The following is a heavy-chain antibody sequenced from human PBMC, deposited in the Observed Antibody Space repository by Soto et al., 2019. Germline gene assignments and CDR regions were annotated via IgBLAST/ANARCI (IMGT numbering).Heavy chain of an antibody. Sequence: ASGEVSCKASGYNFSDFGITWVRQAPGQGREGMGWISGKNGNTNYAQKLQGRVTMTTDTSTSTAYMELRSLRSDDTAVYYCARAGGIGSSRPQKWYYGMDVWGQGTTVPVSS. D-gene: IGHD6-6*01. CDR3: ARAGGIGSSRPQKWYYGMDV. CDR2: ISGKNGNT. CDR1: GYNFSDFG. J-gene: IGHJ6*02. V-gene: IGHV1-18*04.